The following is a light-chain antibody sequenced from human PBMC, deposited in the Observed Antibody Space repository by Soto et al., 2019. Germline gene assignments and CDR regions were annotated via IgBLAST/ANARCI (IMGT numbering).Light chain of an antibody. CDR1: SSDVGGYNY. Sequence: QSALTQPASVSGSPGQSITISCTGTSSDVGGYNYVSWYQQHPGKAPKRMIYDVSNRPSGVSNRFSGSKSGNTASLTISGLQAEDEADYYGSSYTSSSTLVVFGGGTKLTVL. CDR3: SSYTSSSTLVV. CDR2: DVS. V-gene: IGLV2-14*01. J-gene: IGLJ2*01.